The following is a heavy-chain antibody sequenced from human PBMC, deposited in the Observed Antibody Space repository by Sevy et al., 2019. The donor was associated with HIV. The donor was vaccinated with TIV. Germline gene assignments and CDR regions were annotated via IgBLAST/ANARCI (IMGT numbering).Heavy chain of an antibody. CDR1: GDSISSSY. J-gene: IGHJ4*01. Sequence: SETLSLTCAVSGDSISSSYWSWIRQPAGKGLEWIGRIYISESTNYNPSLKSRVTMSLDTSKNQFSLRLSSVTAADTAVYYCAREFFYDSSDYYTPAYYFDYWGHGTLVTVSS. V-gene: IGHV4-4*07. CDR3: AREFFYDSSDYYTPAYYFDY. D-gene: IGHD3-22*01. CDR2: IYISEST.